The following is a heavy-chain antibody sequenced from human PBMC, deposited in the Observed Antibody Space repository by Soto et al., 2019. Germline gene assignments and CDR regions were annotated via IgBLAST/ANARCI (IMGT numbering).Heavy chain of an antibody. V-gene: IGHV3-23*01. J-gene: IGHJ4*02. CDR1: AFAFNIYA. D-gene: IGHD3-3*01. CDR3: AKVGILEWLLPYFDS. CDR2: IDSAGRT. Sequence: EVQLLESGGGLIQGGGSLRLSCAASAFAFNIYAMSWVRQAPGKGLEWVSAIDSAGRTYYADSVKGRFAISRDNSKNTLYLQMDSLRAEDTAVYYCAKVGILEWLLPYFDSWGQGALVTVSS.